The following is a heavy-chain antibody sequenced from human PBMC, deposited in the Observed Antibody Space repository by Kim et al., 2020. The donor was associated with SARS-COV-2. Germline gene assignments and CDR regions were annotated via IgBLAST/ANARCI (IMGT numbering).Heavy chain of an antibody. D-gene: IGHD3-10*01. V-gene: IGHV4-31*03. CDR3: ARDKYYGSGSSGFDY. CDR2: IYYSGST. Sequence: SETLSLTCTVSGGSISSGGYYWSWIRQHPGKGLEWIGYIYYSGSTYYNPSLKSRVTISVDTSKNQFSLKLSSVTAADTAVYYCARDKYYGSGSSGFDYWGQGTLVTVSS. J-gene: IGHJ4*02. CDR1: GGSISSGGYY.